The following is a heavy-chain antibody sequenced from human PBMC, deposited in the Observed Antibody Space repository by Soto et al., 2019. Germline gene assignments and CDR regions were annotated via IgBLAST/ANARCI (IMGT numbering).Heavy chain of an antibody. CDR2: IGAAGDT. CDR1: GFTFSNYA. CDR3: AAGGVTSVAQFDD. J-gene: IGHJ4*02. V-gene: IGHV3-13*01. D-gene: IGHD3-16*01. Sequence: PGGSLRLSCAASGFTFSNYAMHWVRQPTGKGLEWVSGIGAAGDTYYPGSVKGRFTISRENAKNSLYLQMNSLRAGDTAVYYCAAGGVTSVAQFDDWGQGTLVTVSS.